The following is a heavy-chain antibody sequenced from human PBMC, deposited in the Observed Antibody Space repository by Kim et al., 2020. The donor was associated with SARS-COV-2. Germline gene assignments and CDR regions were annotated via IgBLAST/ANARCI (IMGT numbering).Heavy chain of an antibody. CDR2: INPSGGST. CDR3: ACRSGWYVGPYYYYYGMDV. Sequence: ASVKVSCKASGYTFTSYYMHWVRQAPGQGLEWMGIINPSGGSTSYAQKFQGRVTMTRDTSTSTVYMELSSLRSEDTAVYYCACRSGWYVGPYYYYYGMDVWGQGTMVTVSS. CDR1: GYTFTSYY. D-gene: IGHD6-19*01. V-gene: IGHV1-46*01. J-gene: IGHJ6*02.